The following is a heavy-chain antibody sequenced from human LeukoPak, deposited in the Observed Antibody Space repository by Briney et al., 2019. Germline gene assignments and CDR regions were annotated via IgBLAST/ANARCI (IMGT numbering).Heavy chain of an antibody. CDR2: ISYDGSSK. V-gene: IGHV3-30*18. D-gene: IGHD3-10*01. CDR3: VKDTRRFKEFGDY. J-gene: IGHJ4*02. Sequence: PGGSLRLSCAASGFTFSSYGMHWVRQAPGKGLEWVAVISYDGSSKYYGDSVKGRFTISRDNSKNTLYLQMSSLRTEDTAVYYCVKDTRRFKEFGDYWGQGTPVTVSS. CDR1: GFTFSSYG.